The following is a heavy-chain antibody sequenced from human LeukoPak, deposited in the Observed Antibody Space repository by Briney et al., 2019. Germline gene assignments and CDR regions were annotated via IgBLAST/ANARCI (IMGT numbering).Heavy chain of an antibody. D-gene: IGHD6-19*01. V-gene: IGHV4-39*01. CDR1: GGSISSYY. J-gene: IGHJ4*02. Sequence: KPSETLSLTCTVSGGSISSYYWGWIRQPPGKGLEWIGSIYYSGSTYYNPSLKSRVTISVDTSKNQFSLKLSSVTAADTAVYYCARRVAVAGTDYFDYWGQGTLVTVPS. CDR3: ARRVAVAGTDYFDY. CDR2: IYYSGST.